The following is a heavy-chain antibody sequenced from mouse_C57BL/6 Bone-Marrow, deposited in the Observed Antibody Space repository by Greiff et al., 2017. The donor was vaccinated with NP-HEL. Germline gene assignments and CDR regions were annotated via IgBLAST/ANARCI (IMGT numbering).Heavy chain of an antibody. V-gene: IGHV5-4*01. CDR2: ISDGGSYT. CDR1: GFTFSSYA. J-gene: IGHJ2*01. Sequence: EVMLVESGGGLVKPGGSLKLSCAASGFTFSSYAMSWVRQTPEKRLEWVATISDGGSYTYYPDNVKGRFTISRDNAKNNLYLQMSHLKSEDTAMYYCAREGTNWDVYFDYWGQGTTLTVSS. CDR3: AREGTNWDVYFDY. D-gene: IGHD4-1*01.